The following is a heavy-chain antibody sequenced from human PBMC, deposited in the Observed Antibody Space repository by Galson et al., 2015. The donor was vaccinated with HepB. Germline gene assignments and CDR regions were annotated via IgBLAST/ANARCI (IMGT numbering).Heavy chain of an antibody. D-gene: IGHD2-21*02. V-gene: IGHV3-20*04. CDR1: GFTFDDYG. Sequence: SLRLSCAASGFTFDDYGMSWVRQAPGKGLEWVSGINWNGGSTGYADSVKGRFTISRDNAKNSLYLQMNSLRAEDTALYYCARAGHIVVVTAPFDYWGQGTLVTVSS. J-gene: IGHJ4*02. CDR3: ARAGHIVVVTAPFDY. CDR2: INWNGGST.